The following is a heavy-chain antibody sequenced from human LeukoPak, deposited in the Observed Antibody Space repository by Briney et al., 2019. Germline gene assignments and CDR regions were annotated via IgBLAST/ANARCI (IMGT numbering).Heavy chain of an antibody. CDR2: IQYDGSQK. D-gene: IGHD5-24*01. Sequence: GGSLRLSCAASGVSFSGYAMDWVRQAPGKGLEWVAFIQYDGSQKSYVDSVKGRFTISRDNSKNTLYLQMNSLRADDTALYYFASGYNYGFDYWGQGTLVTVSS. CDR3: ASGYNYGFDY. CDR1: GVSFSGYA. J-gene: IGHJ4*02. V-gene: IGHV3-30*02.